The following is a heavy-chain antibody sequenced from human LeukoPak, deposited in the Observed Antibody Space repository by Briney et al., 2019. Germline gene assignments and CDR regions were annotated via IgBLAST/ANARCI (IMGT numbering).Heavy chain of an antibody. CDR1: GYTFTSYG. D-gene: IGHD3-16*01. Sequence: APGKVSCKASGYTFTSYGISWVRQAPGQGLEWMGWISAYNGNTNYAQKLQGRVTMTTDTSTSTAYMELRSLRSDDTAVYYCARVEREWGVYYYYMDVWGKGTTVTVSS. J-gene: IGHJ6*03. CDR3: ARVEREWGVYYYYMDV. V-gene: IGHV1-18*01. CDR2: ISAYNGNT.